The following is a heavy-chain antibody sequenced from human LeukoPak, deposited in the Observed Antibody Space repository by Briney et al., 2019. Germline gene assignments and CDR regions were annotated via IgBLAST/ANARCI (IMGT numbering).Heavy chain of an antibody. V-gene: IGHV4-34*01. D-gene: IGHD3-9*01. Sequence: SETLSLTCAVYGGSFSGYYWSWIRQPPGKGLEWIGEINHSGSTNYNPSLKSRVTISVDTSKNQFSLKLSSVTAADTAVYYCARGRRVRYFDWLPFDPWGQGTLVTVSS. CDR3: ARGRRVRYFDWLPFDP. CDR1: GGSFSGYY. J-gene: IGHJ5*02. CDR2: INHSGST.